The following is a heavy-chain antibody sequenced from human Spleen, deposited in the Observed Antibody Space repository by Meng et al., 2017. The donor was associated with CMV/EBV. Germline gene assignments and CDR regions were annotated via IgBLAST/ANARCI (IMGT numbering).Heavy chain of an antibody. CDR1: GFTFSSYW. D-gene: IGHD3-3*01. Sequence: GESLKISCAASGFTFSSYWMHWVRQAPGKGLVWVSRINSDGSSTSYADSVKGRFSVSRDNAKNSLYLQIDSLTAGDTAVYYCARVAIRSGFAMDVWGQGTTVTVSS. CDR2: INSDGSST. J-gene: IGHJ6*02. V-gene: IGHV3-74*01. CDR3: ARVAIRSGFAMDV.